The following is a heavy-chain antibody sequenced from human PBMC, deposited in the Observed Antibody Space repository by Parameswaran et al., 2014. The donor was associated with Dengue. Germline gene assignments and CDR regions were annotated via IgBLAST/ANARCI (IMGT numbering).Heavy chain of an antibody. V-gene: IGHV1-18*01. CDR2: ISGSNGNT. D-gene: IGHD3-22*01. CDR3: ARDTVHYYDSSGYYLGGYFDY. J-gene: IGHJ4*02. Sequence: SWVRQAPGQGLEWMGWISGSNGNTDYAQYLQGRVTMTTDTSTNTAYMELRSLRSDDTAVYYCARDTVHYYDSSGYYLGGYFDYWGQGTLVTVSS.